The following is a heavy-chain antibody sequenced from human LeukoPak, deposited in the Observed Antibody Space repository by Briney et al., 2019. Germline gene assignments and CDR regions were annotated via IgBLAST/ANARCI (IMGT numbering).Heavy chain of an antibody. CDR3: ARVGILGAFDI. V-gene: IGHV4-30-2*01. CDR2: IYHSGST. Sequence: KPSQTLSLTCTVSGGSISSGGYYWSWIRQPPGKGLEWIGYIYHSGSTYYNPSLKSRVTISVDRSKNQFSLKLSSVTAADTAVYYCARVGILGAFDIWGQGTMVTVSS. D-gene: IGHD6-13*01. CDR1: GGSISSGGYY. J-gene: IGHJ3*02.